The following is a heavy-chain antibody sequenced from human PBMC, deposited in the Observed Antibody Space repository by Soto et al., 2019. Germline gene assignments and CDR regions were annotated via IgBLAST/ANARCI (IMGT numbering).Heavy chain of an antibody. D-gene: IGHD3-3*01. CDR2: IRSKAYGGTT. J-gene: IGHJ6*03. CDR3: TRGNLQYYDFWSGYSPKYYYYMDV. Sequence: GGSLRLSCTASGFTFGDYAMSWFRQAPGKGLEWVGFIRSKAYGGTTEYAASVKGRFTISRDDSKSIAYLQMNSLKTEDTAVYYCTRGNLQYYDFWSGYSPKYYYYMDVWGKGTTVTVSS. CDR1: GFTFGDYA. V-gene: IGHV3-49*03.